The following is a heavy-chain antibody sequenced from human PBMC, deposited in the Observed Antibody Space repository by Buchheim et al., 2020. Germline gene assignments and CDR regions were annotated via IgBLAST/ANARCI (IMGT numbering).Heavy chain of an antibody. Sequence: QVQLQQWGAGLLKPSETLSLTCAVYGGSFSGYYWSWIRQPPGKGLEWIGEINHSGSTNYNPSLKSRVTISVDTSKNQFSLTLSSVTAADTAVYYCARVNTMIVVVITSYYFDYWGQGTL. CDR3: ARVNTMIVVVITSYYFDY. CDR1: GGSFSGYY. V-gene: IGHV4-34*01. J-gene: IGHJ4*02. D-gene: IGHD3-22*01. CDR2: INHSGST.